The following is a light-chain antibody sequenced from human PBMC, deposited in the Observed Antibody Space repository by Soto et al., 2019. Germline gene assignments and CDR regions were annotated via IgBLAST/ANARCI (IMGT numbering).Light chain of an antibody. Sequence: EIVLTQSPGTLSLSPGERATLSCRASQTLSSTFLAWYQQRRGQAPRLLIDGASSRATDIPHRFSGSGSGTDFTLTISSLEPEDSAVYYCQQSGNSPWTFGQGTKVEIK. CDR2: GAS. CDR1: QTLSSTF. CDR3: QQSGNSPWT. V-gene: IGKV3-20*01. J-gene: IGKJ1*01.